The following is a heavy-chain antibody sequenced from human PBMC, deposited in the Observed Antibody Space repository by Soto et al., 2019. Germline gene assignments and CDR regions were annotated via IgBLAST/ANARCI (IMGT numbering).Heavy chain of an antibody. CDR3: AKDYYSDSSGSHFDF. J-gene: IGHJ4*02. CDR2: ISWNSGLI. Sequence: EVQLVESGGGLVQPGRSLRLSCAASGFTFDGYAMHWVRQAPGKGLEWVSGISWNSGLIGYAGSVKGRFTISRDNAENSLYLHMNSLRAEDTAFYFCAKDYYSDSSGSHFDFWGQGTLVTVSS. CDR1: GFTFDGYA. D-gene: IGHD3-22*01. V-gene: IGHV3-9*01.